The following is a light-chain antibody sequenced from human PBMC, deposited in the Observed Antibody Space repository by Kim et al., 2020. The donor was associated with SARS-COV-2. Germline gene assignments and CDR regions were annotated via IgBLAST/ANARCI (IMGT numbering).Light chain of an antibody. CDR3: NSRERGGNQVV. CDR1: SLRSYY. J-gene: IGLJ2*01. Sequence: SYELTQDPAVSVALGQTVRITCQGDSLRSYYATWYQQKPGQAPVLVIYDKYNQTSGIPARFSGSSSGNTASFTITGAQAGDGAVFYCNSRERGGNQVVFG. V-gene: IGLV3-19*01. CDR2: DKY.